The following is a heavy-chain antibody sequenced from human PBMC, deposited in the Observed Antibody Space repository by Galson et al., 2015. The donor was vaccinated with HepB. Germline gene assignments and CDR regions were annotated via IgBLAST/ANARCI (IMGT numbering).Heavy chain of an antibody. CDR3: AKESQYSSSWWGLVKHHGMDV. D-gene: IGHD6-13*01. CDR1: GFTFSSYG. J-gene: IGHJ6*02. V-gene: IGHV3-30*18. Sequence: SLRLSCAASGFTFSSYGMHWVRQAPGKGLEWVAVISYDGSKKYYADSVKGRFTISRDNSKNTLYLQMNSLRPEDTAVYYCAKESQYSSSWWGLVKHHGMDVWGQGTTVTVSS. CDR2: ISYDGSKK.